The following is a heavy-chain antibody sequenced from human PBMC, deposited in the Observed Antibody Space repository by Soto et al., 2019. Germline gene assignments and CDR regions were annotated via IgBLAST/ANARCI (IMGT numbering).Heavy chain of an antibody. J-gene: IGHJ3*02. V-gene: IGHV1-69*12. CDR3: ARDPPTDDAFDI. Sequence: QVQLVQSGAEVKKPGSSVKVSCKASGGTFSSYAISWVRQAPGQGLEWMGGIIPIFGTANYAQKFQGRVXLXAXXSTSTAYMEPSSLRAEDTAVYYCARDPPTDDAFDIWGQGTMVTVSS. CDR1: GGTFSSYA. CDR2: IIPIFGTA.